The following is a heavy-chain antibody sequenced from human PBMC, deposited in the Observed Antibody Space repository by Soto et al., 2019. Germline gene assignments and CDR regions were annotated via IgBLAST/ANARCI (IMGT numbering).Heavy chain of an antibody. CDR1: GASISSYH. CDR2: IYYCGSA. V-gene: IGHV4-59*01. D-gene: IGHD3-16*01. CDR3: AAAVPAEYVFPYYYMDV. J-gene: IGHJ6*03. Sequence: QVQLQESGPGLVKPSETLSLTCTVSGASISSYHWSWIRQTPGKGLEWIGYIYYCGSADYNPSLKSRVTFSGDTSKNQVSLKLSSVTAADTGVYYCAAAVPAEYVFPYYYMDVWGKGTTVTVSS.